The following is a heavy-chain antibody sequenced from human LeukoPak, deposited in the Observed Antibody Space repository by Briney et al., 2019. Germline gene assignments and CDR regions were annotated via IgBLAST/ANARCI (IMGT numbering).Heavy chain of an antibody. D-gene: IGHD1-1*01. Sequence: QPGGSLRLSCAASGFTFSSYDMHWVRQAPGKGLEWVAFIRYDGSIKYYADSVKGRFTISRDSSKNTLYLQMSSLRTEDTAVYYCAREGGTLSTSPTLDYWGQGTLVTVSS. CDR1: GFTFSSYD. CDR2: IRYDGSIK. V-gene: IGHV3-30*02. J-gene: IGHJ4*02. CDR3: AREGGTLSTSPTLDY.